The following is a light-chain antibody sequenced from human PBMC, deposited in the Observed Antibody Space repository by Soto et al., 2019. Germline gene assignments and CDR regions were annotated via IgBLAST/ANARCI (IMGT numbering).Light chain of an antibody. CDR1: QFISSY. V-gene: IGKV1-16*01. Sequence: DIQMTQSPSALSASVGDRVTTTCRACQFISSYLAWFQQKSGKAPKSLIYASSSLQSGVPARFSGSGSGTDFNLTISSRPPEDFATYYCQQYISYTLTFGGGTTVQIK. CDR2: ASS. J-gene: IGKJ4*01. CDR3: QQYISYTLT.